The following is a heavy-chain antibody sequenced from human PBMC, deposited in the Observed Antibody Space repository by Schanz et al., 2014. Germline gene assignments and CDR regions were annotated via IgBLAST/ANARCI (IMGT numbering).Heavy chain of an antibody. CDR2: IYYSGST. Sequence: QVQLQESGPGLVKPSETLSLTCTVSGGSISNYYWSWIRQPPGKGLEWIGDIYYSGSTNYNPSLKSRVTISVDTSKNQFSLKLSSVTAADTAVYYCARAEINSGYARYYYGVDVWGQGTTVTVSS. CDR1: GGSISNYY. CDR3: ARAEINSGYARYYYGVDV. D-gene: IGHD5-12*01. J-gene: IGHJ6*02. V-gene: IGHV4-59*01.